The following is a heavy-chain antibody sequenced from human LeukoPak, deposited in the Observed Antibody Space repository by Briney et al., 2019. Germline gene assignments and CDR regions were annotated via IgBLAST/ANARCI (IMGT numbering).Heavy chain of an antibody. Sequence: GGSLRLSCVGSGFTFSSYSMNWVRQAPGKGLEWVSSISSRSSYIYYADSVKGRFTISRDNAKNSLYLQMNSLRDEDTAVYYCARDSLYDSSGYYPYWGQGTLVSVSSDVWGQGTTVTVSS. CDR3: ARDSLYDSSGYYPYWGQGTLVSVSSDV. D-gene: IGHD3-22*01. V-gene: IGHV3-21*01. CDR1: GFTFSSYS. J-gene: IGHJ6*02. CDR2: ISSRSSYI.